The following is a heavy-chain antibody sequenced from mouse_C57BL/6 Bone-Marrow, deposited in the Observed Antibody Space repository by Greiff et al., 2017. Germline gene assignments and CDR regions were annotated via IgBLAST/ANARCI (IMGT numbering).Heavy chain of an antibody. J-gene: IGHJ2*01. D-gene: IGHD1-1*01. CDR1: GYTFTSYN. Sequence: LQQSGAELVRPGASVKMSCKASGYTFTSYNMHWVKQTPRQGLEWIGAIYPGNGDTSYNQKFKGKATLTVDKSSSTAYMQLSSLTSEDSAVYFCARRRRGIYYYGSYYFDYWGQGTTLTVSS. V-gene: IGHV1-12*01. CDR2: IYPGNGDT. CDR3: ARRRRGIYYYGSYYFDY.